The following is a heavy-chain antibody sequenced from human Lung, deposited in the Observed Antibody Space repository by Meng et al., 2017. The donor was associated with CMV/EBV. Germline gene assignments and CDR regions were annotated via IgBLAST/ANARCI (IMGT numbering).Heavy chain of an antibody. D-gene: IGHD2-15*01. Sequence: LQCAVSAGYIVSTNWWSWVRQPPGKGLEWIGEIYQSGSTEYSPSLKGRVTIALDESQSQCSLNLTSVTAADTAVYFCIRGYTANLYWGQGALVTVSS. J-gene: IGHJ4*02. CDR2: IYQSGST. CDR3: IRGYTANLY. CDR1: AGYIVSTNW. V-gene: IGHV4-4*01.